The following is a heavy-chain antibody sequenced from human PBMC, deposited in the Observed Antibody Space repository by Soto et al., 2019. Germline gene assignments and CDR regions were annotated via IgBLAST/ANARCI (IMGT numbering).Heavy chain of an antibody. V-gene: IGHV3-74*01. Sequence: EVQLVESGGDLVQPGGSLRLSCAASGFTFSSFWMHWVRQAPGKGLVWVSRINSDGSGASYADFVEGRFTISRDNAKNTVYFQMNSPREEDTAVYYCIRDYGEAGSTNAFDIWGQGTMVTVSS. CDR1: GFTFSSFW. J-gene: IGHJ3*02. CDR2: INSDGSGA. CDR3: IRDYGEAGSTNAFDI. D-gene: IGHD3-10*01.